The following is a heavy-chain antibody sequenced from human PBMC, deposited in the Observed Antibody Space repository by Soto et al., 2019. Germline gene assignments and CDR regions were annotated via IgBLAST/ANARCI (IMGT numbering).Heavy chain of an antibody. D-gene: IGHD3-10*01. CDR1: GFTFSSYS. CDR3: ARDRPALWFGELSPHYYYYYGMDV. J-gene: IGHJ6*02. V-gene: IGHV3-48*02. CDR2: ISSSSSTI. Sequence: GGSLRLSCAASGFTFSSYSMNWVRQAPGKGLEWVSYISSSSSTIYYADSVKGRFTISRDNAKNSLYLQMNSLRDEDTAVYYCARDRPALWFGELSPHYYYYYGMDVWGQGTTVTVSS.